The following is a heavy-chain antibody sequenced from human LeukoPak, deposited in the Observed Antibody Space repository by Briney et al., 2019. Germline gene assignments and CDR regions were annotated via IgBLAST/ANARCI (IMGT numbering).Heavy chain of an antibody. CDR1: GGSISGGGYY. CDR3: ARSVPDTYYDSSGYYYAGASLFDY. Sequence: SETLSLTCTVSGGSISGGGYYWSWIRQHPGKGLEWIGYIYYSGSTYYNPSLKSRVTISVDTSKNQFSLKLSSVTAADTAVYYCARSVPDTYYDSSGYYYAGASLFDYWGQGTLVTVSS. V-gene: IGHV4-31*03. J-gene: IGHJ4*02. CDR2: IYYSGST. D-gene: IGHD3-22*01.